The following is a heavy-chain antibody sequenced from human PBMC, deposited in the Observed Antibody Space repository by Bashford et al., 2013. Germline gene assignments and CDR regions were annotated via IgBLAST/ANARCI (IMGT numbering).Heavy chain of an antibody. CDR2: ISAYNGNT. CDR3: ARDIGGSGAFDI. V-gene: IGHV1-2*02. Sequence: WVRQAPGQGLEWMGWISAYNGNTNYAQKFQGRVTMTRDTSISTAYMELSSLRSEDTAVYYCARDIGGSGAFDIVGPRDKWSPSPQ. J-gene: IGHJ3*02. D-gene: IGHD2-15*01.